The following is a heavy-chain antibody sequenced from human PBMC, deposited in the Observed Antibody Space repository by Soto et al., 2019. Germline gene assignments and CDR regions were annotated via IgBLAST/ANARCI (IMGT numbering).Heavy chain of an antibody. D-gene: IGHD6-13*01. CDR2: ISSNGGST. CDR1: GFTFSSYA. V-gene: IGHV3-64*01. CDR3: ARGEAWYSSSYPRFVWYMDV. Sequence: GGSLRLSCAASGFTFSSYAMHWVRQAPGKGLEYVSAISSNGGSTYYANSVKGRFTISRDNSKNTLYLQMGSLRAKDMAVYYCARGEAWYSSSYPRFVWYMDVWGKGTTVTVSS. J-gene: IGHJ6*03.